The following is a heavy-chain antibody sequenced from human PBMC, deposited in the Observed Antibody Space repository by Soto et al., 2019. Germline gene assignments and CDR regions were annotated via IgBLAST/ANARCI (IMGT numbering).Heavy chain of an antibody. D-gene: IGHD2-2*02. CDR1: GFTFSTYA. CDR3: AKGTVPAAIRRDYFDY. Sequence: GGSLRLSCAASGFTFSTYAMSWVRQAPGKGLEWVSAISGSGDSTYYADSVKGRFTISRDNSKNTLYLQMDSLRAEDTAVYYCAKGTVPAAIRRDYFDYWGQGTLVTVSS. V-gene: IGHV3-23*01. CDR2: ISGSGDST. J-gene: IGHJ4*02.